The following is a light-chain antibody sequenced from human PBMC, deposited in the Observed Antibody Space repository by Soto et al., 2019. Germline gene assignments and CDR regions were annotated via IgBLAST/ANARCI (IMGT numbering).Light chain of an antibody. CDR2: TAS. CDR1: QSINNY. V-gene: IGKV3-20*01. CDR3: QQYGSSPWA. J-gene: IGKJ1*01. Sequence: VMRQSPATLSVSPGERATLSCTASQSINNYLAWYQQKPGRAPRLLIYTASTRATDIPDRFSGSGSGTDFTLTISRLEPEDVAVDYCQQYGSSPWAFGQGTKVDIK.